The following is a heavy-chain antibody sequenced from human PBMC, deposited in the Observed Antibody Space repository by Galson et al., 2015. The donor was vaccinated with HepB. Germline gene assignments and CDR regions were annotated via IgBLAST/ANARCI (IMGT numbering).Heavy chain of an antibody. CDR3: VRDGGGGKFDC. CDR2: ISSGSSSI. CDR1: GFTFSAYS. D-gene: IGHD4-23*01. Sequence: SLRLSCAASGFTFSAYSMNWVRRAPGKGLEWISYISSGSSSIYYADSVKGRFTISRDNAKNSLYLQMNSLRAEDTAVYYCVRDGGGGKFDCWGQGALVTVSS. V-gene: IGHV3-48*01. J-gene: IGHJ4*02.